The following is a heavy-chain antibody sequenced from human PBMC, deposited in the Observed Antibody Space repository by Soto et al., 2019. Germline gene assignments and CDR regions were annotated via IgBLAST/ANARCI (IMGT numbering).Heavy chain of an antibody. J-gene: IGHJ4*02. CDR1: GYTFISRA. CDR3: ARDPGSGHYFDY. V-gene: IGHV1-3*01. CDR2: INPDNANT. Sequence: QVQLVQSGAEVKKPGASVKISCEASGYTFISRALHWVRQAPGQRLEWMGWINPDNANTKYSQNFQGRVTFTRDTSAPTAYMELSSLRSEDTAVYFCARDPGSGHYFDYWGQGTLVTVSS. D-gene: IGHD2-15*01.